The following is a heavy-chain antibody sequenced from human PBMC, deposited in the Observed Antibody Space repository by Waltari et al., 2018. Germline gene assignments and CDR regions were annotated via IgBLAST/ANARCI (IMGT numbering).Heavy chain of an antibody. Sequence: QVQLQESGPGLVKPLETLSLTCAVSGYSISSGYYWGWIRQPPGKGLEWIGSIYHSGSTYYTPSRKSRVTISVDTSKNQFSLKLSAVTAADTAVYYCAGENPDYWGQGTLVTVSS. CDR2: IYHSGST. CDR1: GYSISSGYY. V-gene: IGHV4-38-2*01. CDR3: AGENPDY. J-gene: IGHJ4*02. D-gene: IGHD3-10*01.